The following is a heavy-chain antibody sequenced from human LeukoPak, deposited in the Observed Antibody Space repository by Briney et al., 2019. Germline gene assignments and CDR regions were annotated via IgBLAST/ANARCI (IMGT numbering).Heavy chain of an antibody. J-gene: IGHJ4*02. D-gene: IGHD3-10*01. CDR2: IDPSDSYI. V-gene: IGHV5-10-1*01. Sequence: GESLRISCKASGYSFTSYWISWVRQLPGNGLEWMGKIDPSDSYINYSPSFQGHVTISADKSITTAYLQWSSLEASDTAMYYCARHYGSGRTMGYWGQGTLVTVSS. CDR3: ARHYGSGRTMGY. CDR1: GYSFTSYW.